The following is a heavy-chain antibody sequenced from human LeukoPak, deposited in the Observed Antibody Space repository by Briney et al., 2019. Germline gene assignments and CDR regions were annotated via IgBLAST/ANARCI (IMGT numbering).Heavy chain of an antibody. CDR3: ARGYVWGSYRPPDY. J-gene: IGHJ4*02. D-gene: IGHD3-16*02. Sequence: GGSLRLSCPASGFTVSSNYMSWVRQAPGKGLEWVSVIYSGGSTYYADSVNGRFTISRDNSKTTLYLQMTSLRAEDTAVYYCARGYVWGSYRPPDYWGQGTLVTVSS. CDR1: GFTVSSNY. V-gene: IGHV3-53*01. CDR2: IYSGGST.